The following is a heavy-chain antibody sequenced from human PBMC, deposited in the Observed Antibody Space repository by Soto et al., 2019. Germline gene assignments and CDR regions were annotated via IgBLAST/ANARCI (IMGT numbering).Heavy chain of an antibody. CDR2: IYPGDSDV. CDR1: GYNFPKYW. V-gene: IGHV5-51*01. Sequence: GESLKISCKGSGYNFPKYWIGWVRQMPGKGLEWMGVIYPGDSDVRYSPSFRGQVTISADKSINTAYLHWRSLKASDIAMYYCARHDPPYSGSSVAFDIWGQGTMVTVSS. J-gene: IGHJ3*02. D-gene: IGHD1-26*01. CDR3: ARHDPPYSGSSVAFDI.